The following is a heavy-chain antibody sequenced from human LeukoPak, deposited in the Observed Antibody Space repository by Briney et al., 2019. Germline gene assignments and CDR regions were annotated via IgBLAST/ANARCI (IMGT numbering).Heavy chain of an antibody. CDR3: ARVFSVSYFFDY. J-gene: IGHJ4*02. Sequence: SETLSLTCTASGGAISSSSYYWGWIRQPQGKGLEWIVSIYYSGSTHYNPSLKSRVTISVYTTKNQLSLKLSSVTAADAAVYYCARVFSVSYFFDYWGQGTLVTVSS. CDR1: GGAISSSSYY. D-gene: IGHD1-26*01. CDR2: IYYSGST. V-gene: IGHV4-39*01.